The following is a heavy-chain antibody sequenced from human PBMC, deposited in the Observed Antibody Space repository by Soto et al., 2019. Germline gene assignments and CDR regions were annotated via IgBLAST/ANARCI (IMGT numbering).Heavy chain of an antibody. CDR1: GGSFIGYY. CDR3: AARLADNSGYDPRPFDY. D-gene: IGHD5-12*01. Sequence: LETLSLTCAVYGGSFIGYYWSWIRQPPGKGLEWIGEINHRGSTNYNPSLKSRVTISVDTSKNQFSLKLSSVTAADTAVYYCAARLADNSGYDPRPFDYWGQGTLVTVSS. J-gene: IGHJ4*02. V-gene: IGHV4-34*01. CDR2: INHRGST.